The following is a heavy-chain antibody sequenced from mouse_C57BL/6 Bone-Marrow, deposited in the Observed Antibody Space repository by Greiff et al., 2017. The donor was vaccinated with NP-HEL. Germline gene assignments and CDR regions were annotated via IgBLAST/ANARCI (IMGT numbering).Heavy chain of an antibody. CDR1: GFTFSDYG. CDR3: ARRVGFTTVVAIEYYAMDY. D-gene: IGHD1-1*01. J-gene: IGHJ4*01. V-gene: IGHV5-17*01. Sequence: EVKLMESGGGLVKPGGSLKLSCAASGFTFSDYGMHWVRQAPEKGLEWVAYISSGSSTIYYADTVKGRFTISRDNAKNTLFLQMTSLRAEDTAMYYCARRVGFTTVVAIEYYAMDYWGQGTSVTVSS. CDR2: ISSGSSTI.